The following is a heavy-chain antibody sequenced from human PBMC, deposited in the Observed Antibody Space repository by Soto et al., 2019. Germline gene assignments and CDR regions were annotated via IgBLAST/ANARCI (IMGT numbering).Heavy chain of an antibody. V-gene: IGHV4-4*07. D-gene: IGHD3-3*01. J-gene: IGHJ6*02. CDR1: GGSISSYY. CDR2: IYTSGST. Sequence: PSETLSLTCAVSGGSISSYYWSWIRQPAGKGLEWIGRIYTSGSTNYNPSLKSRVTMSVDTSKNQFSLKLSSVTAAVTAVYYCARDSLYYDFWSGYSPSRDYYGMDVWGQGTTVTVSS. CDR3: ARDSLYYDFWSGYSPSRDYYGMDV.